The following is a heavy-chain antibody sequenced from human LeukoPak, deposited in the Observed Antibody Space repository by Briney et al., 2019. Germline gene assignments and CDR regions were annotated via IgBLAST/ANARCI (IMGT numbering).Heavy chain of an antibody. J-gene: IGHJ6*03. CDR2: ISSSSSYI. CDR3: ARDFEYSSSQYYYYYMDV. Sequence: GGSLRLSCAASGFTFSVYPMNWVRQAPGKGLEWVSSISSSSSYIYYADSVKGRFTISRDNAKNSLYLQMNSLRAEDTAVYYCARDFEYSSSQYYYYYMDVWGKGTTVTVSS. CDR1: GFTFSVYP. D-gene: IGHD6-6*01. V-gene: IGHV3-21*01.